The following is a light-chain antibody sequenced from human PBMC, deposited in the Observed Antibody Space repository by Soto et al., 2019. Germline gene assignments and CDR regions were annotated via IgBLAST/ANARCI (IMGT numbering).Light chain of an antibody. CDR2: DAS. Sequence: MTQSPASLSASPGERVTLSCRASQNIRSSLAWYQQRPGQAPRLLIYDASTRATGIPNRSSGGRSGTEFTVTTRSPQSEDLAIYYCQKYDIWPTYTFGQGTMVEIK. J-gene: IGKJ4*01. CDR1: QNIRSS. V-gene: IGKV3-15*01. CDR3: QKYDIWPTYT.